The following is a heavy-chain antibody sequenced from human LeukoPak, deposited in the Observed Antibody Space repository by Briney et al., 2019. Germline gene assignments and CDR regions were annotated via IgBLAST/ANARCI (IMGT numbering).Heavy chain of an antibody. V-gene: IGHV4-39*01. CDR3: ARLDVVPAYLGMDV. J-gene: IGHJ6*02. D-gene: IGHD2-2*01. CDR2: IYYSGST. CDR1: GGSISSSSYY. Sequence: SETLSLTCTVSGGSISSSSYYWGWIRQPPGKGLEWIGSIYYSGSTYYNPSLKSRVIISVDTSKNQFSLKLSSVTAADTAVYYCARLDVVPAYLGMDVWGQGTTVTVSS.